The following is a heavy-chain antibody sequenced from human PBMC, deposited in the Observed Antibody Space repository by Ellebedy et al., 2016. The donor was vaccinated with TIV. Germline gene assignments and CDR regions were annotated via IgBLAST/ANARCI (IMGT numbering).Heavy chain of an antibody. CDR1: GFTFSDFW. Sequence: PGGSLRLSCLASGFTFSDFWIHWVRQPPGKRPEWVANITQRGVEMNYLDSVKDRFTISRDDSKNSAYLQMNSLRVEDTAVYYCARGPQYPWERRGGFESWGPGTVVTVSS. J-gene: IGHJ4*02. V-gene: IGHV3-7*04. CDR3: ARGPQYPWERRGGFES. CDR2: ITQRGVEM. D-gene: IGHD1-26*01.